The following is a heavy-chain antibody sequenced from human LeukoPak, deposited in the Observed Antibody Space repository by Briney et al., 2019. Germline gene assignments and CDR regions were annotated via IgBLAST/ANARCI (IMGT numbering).Heavy chain of an antibody. CDR3: ATAFELRYFDWLTRWVGHLDY. Sequence: GGSLRLSCAASGFTFSSYSMNWVRQAPGKGLEWVANIKQDGSEKYYVDSVKGRFTISRDNGKNSLYLQMNSLRAEDTAVYYCATAFELRYFDWLTRWVGHLDYWGQGTLVTVSS. D-gene: IGHD3-9*01. J-gene: IGHJ4*02. CDR2: IKQDGSEK. V-gene: IGHV3-7*01. CDR1: GFTFSSYS.